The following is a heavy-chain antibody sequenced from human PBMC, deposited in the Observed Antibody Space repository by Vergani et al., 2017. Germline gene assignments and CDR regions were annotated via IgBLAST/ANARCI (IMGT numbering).Heavy chain of an antibody. CDR2: ISTSSSYI. Sequence: EVQLVESGGGLVKPGGSLRLSCAASGFTFSTYAMNWVRQAPGKGLEWVSSISTSSSYIYYADSVKGRFTISRDNAKNSLYLQMNNLRAEDTAVYYCARDTRGPEGADYWGQGTLVIVSA. D-gene: IGHD1-14*01. CDR1: GFTFSTYA. J-gene: IGHJ4*02. CDR3: ARDTRGPEGADY. V-gene: IGHV3-21*02.